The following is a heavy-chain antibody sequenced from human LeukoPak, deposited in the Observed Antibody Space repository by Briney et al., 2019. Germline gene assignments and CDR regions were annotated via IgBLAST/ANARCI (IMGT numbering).Heavy chain of an antibody. CDR3: AGDNSIAVAVEWSFDY. Sequence: ASVKVSCKASGYTFTSYYMHWVRQAPGQGLEWMGIINPSGGSTSYAQKFQGRVTMTRDTSTSTVYMELSSLRSEDTAVYYCAGDNSIAVAVEWSFDYWGQGTLVTVSS. CDR2: INPSGGST. V-gene: IGHV1-46*01. J-gene: IGHJ4*02. CDR1: GYTFTSYY. D-gene: IGHD6-19*01.